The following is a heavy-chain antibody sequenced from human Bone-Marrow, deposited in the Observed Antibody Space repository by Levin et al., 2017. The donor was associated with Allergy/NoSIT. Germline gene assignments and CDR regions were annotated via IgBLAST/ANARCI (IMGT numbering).Heavy chain of an antibody. CDR3: MRGPFCGGDCFVF. V-gene: IGHV3-11*01. D-gene: IGHD2-21*01. CDR2: VGVSGTYT. Sequence: GGSLRLSCAASGFIFSDYYMSWIRQAPGKGPEWVSFVGVSGTYTYYTDSVKGRFTISRDNAKNSLYLQMKNLTVEDTGVYYCMRGPFCGGDCFVFWGQGALVTVSS. J-gene: IGHJ4*02. CDR1: GFIFSDYY.